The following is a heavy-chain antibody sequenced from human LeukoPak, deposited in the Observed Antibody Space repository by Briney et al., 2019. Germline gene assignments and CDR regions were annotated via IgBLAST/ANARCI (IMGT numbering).Heavy chain of an antibody. CDR1: GFPFSGYG. CDR2: IWYDGSNK. J-gene: IGHJ6*02. D-gene: IGHD2-2*01. Sequence: GGSLRLSCAASGFPFSGYGMHWVRQAPGKGLEWVAVIWYDGSNKYYADSVKGRFTISRDNSKNTLFLQMNSLRAEDTAVYYCARDRCSSTSCLYGMDVWGQETTVTVSS. CDR3: ARDRCSSTSCLYGMDV. V-gene: IGHV3-33*01.